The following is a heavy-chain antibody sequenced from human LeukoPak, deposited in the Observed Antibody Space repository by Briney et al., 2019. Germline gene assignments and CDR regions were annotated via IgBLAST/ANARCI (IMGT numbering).Heavy chain of an antibody. CDR2: IYYSGST. V-gene: IGHV4-39*07. D-gene: IGHD3-22*01. Sequence: SETLSLTCTVSGGSISSSSYYWGWIRQPPGKGLEWIGSIYYSGSTYYNPSLKSRVTISVDTSKNQFSLKLSSVTAADTAVYYCARGRYYDSSVEGFDYWGQGTLVTVSS. CDR1: GGSISSSSYY. CDR3: ARGRYYDSSVEGFDY. J-gene: IGHJ4*02.